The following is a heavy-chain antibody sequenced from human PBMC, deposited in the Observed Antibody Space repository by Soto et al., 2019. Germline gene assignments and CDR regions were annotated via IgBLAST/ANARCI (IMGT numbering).Heavy chain of an antibody. CDR1: GFTFSSYA. CDR2: ISGSGGST. D-gene: IGHD6-19*01. V-gene: IGHV3-23*01. Sequence: GGSLRLSCAASGFTFSSYAMSWVCQAPGKGLEWVSVISGSGGSTYYADSVKGRFTISRDNSKNTLYLQMNSLRSEDTAVYYCATFYSSGWYNYMDVWGKGTTVTVSS. CDR3: ATFYSSGWYNYMDV. J-gene: IGHJ6*03.